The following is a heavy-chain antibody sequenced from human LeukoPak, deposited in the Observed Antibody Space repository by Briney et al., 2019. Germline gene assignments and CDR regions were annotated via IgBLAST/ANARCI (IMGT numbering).Heavy chain of an antibody. CDR3: AVRRDGYNTIDY. Sequence: ASVKVSCKASGYTFTGYYMHWVRQAPGQGLEWMGRINPNSGDTNYAQKFQGRVTITADESTSTAYMELSSLRSEDTAVYYCAVRRDGYNTIDYWGQGTLVTVSS. CDR2: INPNSGDT. V-gene: IGHV1-2*06. CDR1: GYTFTGYY. J-gene: IGHJ4*02. D-gene: IGHD5-24*01.